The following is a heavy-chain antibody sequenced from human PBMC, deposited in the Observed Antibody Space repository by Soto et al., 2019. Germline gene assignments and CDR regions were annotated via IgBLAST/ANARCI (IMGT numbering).Heavy chain of an antibody. Sequence: SETLSLTCTVSGGSVSSGSYYWSWIRQPPGKGLEWIGYIYYSGSTNYNPSLKSRVTISVDTSKNQFSLKLSSVTAADTAVYYCARAVGFLEWLIDDWGQGTLVTVSS. V-gene: IGHV4-61*01. J-gene: IGHJ4*02. CDR1: GGSVSSGSYY. CDR2: IYYSGST. CDR3: ARAVGFLEWLIDD. D-gene: IGHD3-3*01.